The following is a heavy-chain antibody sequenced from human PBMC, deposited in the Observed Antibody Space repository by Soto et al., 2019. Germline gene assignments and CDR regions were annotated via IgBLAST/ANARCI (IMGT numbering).Heavy chain of an antibody. CDR3: ARYIVVVTATYAFDI. CDR1: GFTFSSYA. V-gene: IGHV3-30-3*01. CDR2: ISYDGRNK. J-gene: IGHJ3*02. Sequence: QVQLVESGGGVVQPGRSLRLSCAASGFTFSSYAMHWVRQAPGKGLEWVAVISYDGRNKYYADSVKGRFTISRDNSKNTLYLQMNSLRAADTAVYYCARYIVVVTATYAFDIWGQGTMVTVSS. D-gene: IGHD2-21*02.